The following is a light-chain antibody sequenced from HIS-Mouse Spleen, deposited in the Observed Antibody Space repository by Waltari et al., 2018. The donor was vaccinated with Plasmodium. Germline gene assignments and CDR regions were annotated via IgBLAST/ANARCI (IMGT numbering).Light chain of an antibody. CDR3: QSYDSSLSGWV. CDR1: SSNIGAGYD. J-gene: IGLJ3*02. CDR2: GNS. Sequence: QSVLTQPPSVSGAPGQRVTISCTGSSSNIGAGYDVHWYQQLPGTGPKLLIYGNSNRPSGVPDRVSGSKSGTSASLAITGLQAEDEADYYCQSYDSSLSGWVFGGGTKLTVL. V-gene: IGLV1-40*01.